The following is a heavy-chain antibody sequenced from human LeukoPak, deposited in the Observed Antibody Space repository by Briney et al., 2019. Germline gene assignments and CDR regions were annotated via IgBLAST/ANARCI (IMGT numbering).Heavy chain of an antibody. Sequence: GGSLRLSCAASGFTVSSNYMSWVRQAPGKGLEWVSVIYSGGSTYYADSVKGRFTISRDNSKNTLYLQMNSLRAEDTAVYYCAKDDGWVQYANWGQGTLVTVSS. CDR1: GFTVSSNY. CDR3: AKDDGWVQYAN. CDR2: IYSGGST. D-gene: IGHD5-24*01. J-gene: IGHJ4*02. V-gene: IGHV3-53*01.